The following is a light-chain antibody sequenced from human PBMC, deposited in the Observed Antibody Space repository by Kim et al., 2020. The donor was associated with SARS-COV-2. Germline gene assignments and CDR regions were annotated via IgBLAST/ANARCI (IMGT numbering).Light chain of an antibody. J-gene: IGLJ3*02. CDR1: SSDVGRYDY. CDR3: FSHTNTDTGV. CDR2: GVT. V-gene: IGLV2-14*03. Sequence: QSALTQPASVSGSPGQSITISCTGTSSDVGRYDYVSWYQQHPDKAPKVIIYGVTKRPSGVSDRFSGSKSGNTASLTISGLQAEDVADYYCFSHTNTDTGVFGGGTQLTVL.